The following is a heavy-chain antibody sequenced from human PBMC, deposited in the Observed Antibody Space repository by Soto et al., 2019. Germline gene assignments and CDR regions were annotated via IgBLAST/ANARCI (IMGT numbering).Heavy chain of an antibody. D-gene: IGHD6-13*01. CDR3: ARICDQYSTRYYQYGMDV. Sequence: QVQLVQSGADVKKPGASVEISCKASGYTFISYGISWVRQAPGQGLEWMGWISAYSGNTNYAQKVQGRVTMTTDASTATAYMELRSLRSDDTAVYYCARICDQYSTRYYQYGMDVWGQGTTVTVSS. J-gene: IGHJ6*02. V-gene: IGHV1-18*01. CDR1: GYTFISYG. CDR2: ISAYSGNT.